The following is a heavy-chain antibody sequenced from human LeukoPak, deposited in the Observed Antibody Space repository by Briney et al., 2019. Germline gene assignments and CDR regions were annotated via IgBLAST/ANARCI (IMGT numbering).Heavy chain of an antibody. CDR3: ARDRRDYYDSSGYYGY. V-gene: IGHV3-30-3*01. CDR1: GFTFSSYA. J-gene: IGHJ4*02. CDR2: ISYDGSNK. Sequence: GGSLRLSCAASGFTFSSYAMHWVRQAPGKGLEWVAVISYDGSNKYYADSVKGRFTISRDNSKNTLYLQMNSLRAEDTAVYYCARDRRDYYDSSGYYGYWGQGTLVTVSS. D-gene: IGHD3-22*01.